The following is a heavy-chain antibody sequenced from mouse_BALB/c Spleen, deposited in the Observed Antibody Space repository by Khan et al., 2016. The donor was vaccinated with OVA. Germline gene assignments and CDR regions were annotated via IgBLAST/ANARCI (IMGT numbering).Heavy chain of an antibody. J-gene: IGHJ2*01. CDR1: GYSITSGYA. CDR3: TKGNYYGYYIDY. V-gene: IGHV3-2*02. CDR2: ISYSGVT. D-gene: IGHD1-1*01. Sequence: QLEESGPGLVKPSQSLSLTCTVTGYSITSGYAWNCLRQFPGNKLEWMGYISYSGVTCYTPSLKSRISITRDTSKNQFFLQLNSVTTEETASYCGTKGNYYGYYIDYWGQGTTLTVSS.